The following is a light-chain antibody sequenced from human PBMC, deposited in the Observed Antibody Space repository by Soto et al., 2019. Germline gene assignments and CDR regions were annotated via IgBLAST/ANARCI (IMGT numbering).Light chain of an antibody. CDR2: EGT. V-gene: IGLV2-23*03. CDR3: CSYARGNTFV. J-gene: IGLJ1*01. Sequence: QSALTQPASVSGSPGQSITISCTGSSSDVGSYNLVSWYQQHPDKAPKVVIHEGTKRPSGVSGRFSCSKSGNTASLTISGLQAEDEADYYCCSYARGNTFVFGTGTKLTVL. CDR1: SSDVGSYNL.